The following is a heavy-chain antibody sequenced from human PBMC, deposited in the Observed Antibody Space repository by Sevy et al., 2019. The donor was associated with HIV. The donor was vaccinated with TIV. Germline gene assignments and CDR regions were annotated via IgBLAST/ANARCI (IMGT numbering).Heavy chain of an antibody. Sequence: WGCLRLSCAASGFSFSSYWMSWVRQAPGKGLEWVANIKQDGSEKNYVDSVKGRFTISRDNAKNSLYLQMNSLRADDTAVYYCARARVAIIGAGEVLGYWGQGTLVTVSS. D-gene: IGHD3-16*01. CDR2: IKQDGSEK. CDR3: ARARVAIIGAGEVLGY. V-gene: IGHV3-7*01. J-gene: IGHJ4*02. CDR1: GFSFSSYW.